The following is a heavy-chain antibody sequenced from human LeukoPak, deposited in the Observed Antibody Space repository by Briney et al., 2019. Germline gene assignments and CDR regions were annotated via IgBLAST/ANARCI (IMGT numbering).Heavy chain of an antibody. CDR2: ISSSSSTI. Sequence: PGGSLRLSCAASGFTFSSYSMNWVRQAPGKGLGWVSYISSSSSTIYYADSVKGRFTISRDNAENSLYLQMNSLRAEDTAVYYCARETEFYGYDPFYYYYYYMDVWGKGTTVTVSS. V-gene: IGHV3-48*01. D-gene: IGHD5-18*01. J-gene: IGHJ6*03. CDR3: ARETEFYGYDPFYYYYYYMDV. CDR1: GFTFSSYS.